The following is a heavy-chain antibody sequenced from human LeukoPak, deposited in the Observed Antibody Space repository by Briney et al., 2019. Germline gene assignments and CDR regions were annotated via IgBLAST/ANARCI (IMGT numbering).Heavy chain of an antibody. CDR2: ISYDGSNK. CDR1: GFTFSSYA. CDR3: ARANPRSVLYYYYYMDV. D-gene: IGHD3-3*01. Sequence: GGSLRLSCAASGFTFSSYAMHWVRQAPGKGLEWVAVISYDGSNKYYADSVKGRFTISRVNSKNTLYLQMNSLRAEDTAVYYCARANPRSVLYYYYYMDVWGKGTTVTVSS. J-gene: IGHJ6*03. V-gene: IGHV3-30-3*01.